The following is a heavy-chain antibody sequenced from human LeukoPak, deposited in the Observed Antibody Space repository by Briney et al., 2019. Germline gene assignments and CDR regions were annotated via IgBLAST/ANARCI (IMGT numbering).Heavy chain of an antibody. CDR2: IYYSGST. Sequence: SSETLSLTCTVSGGSISYYYWSWIRQPPGKGLEWIGYIYYSGSTNYNPSLKSRVTISVDTSKNQFSLKLSSVTAADTAVYYCARLTAYYYMDVWGKGTTVTVSS. V-gene: IGHV4-59*01. CDR3: ARLTAYYYMDV. D-gene: IGHD5-18*01. CDR1: GGSISYYY. J-gene: IGHJ6*03.